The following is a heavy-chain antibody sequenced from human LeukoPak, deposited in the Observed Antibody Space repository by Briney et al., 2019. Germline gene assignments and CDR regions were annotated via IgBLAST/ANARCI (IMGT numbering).Heavy chain of an antibody. CDR1: GFTFSSYG. CDR2: IRYDGSNK. V-gene: IGHV3-30*02. CDR3: AKAAALSGSYLYYFDY. D-gene: IGHD1-26*01. Sequence: PGGSLRLSCAASGFTFSSYGMHWVRQAPGKRLEWVAFIRYDGSNKYYADSVKGRFTISRDNSKNTLYLQMNSLRAEDTAVYYCAKAAALSGSYLYYFDYWGQGTLVTVSS. J-gene: IGHJ4*02.